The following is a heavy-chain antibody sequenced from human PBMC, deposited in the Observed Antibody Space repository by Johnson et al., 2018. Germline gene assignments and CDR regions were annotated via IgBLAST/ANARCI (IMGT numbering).Heavy chain of an antibody. CDR1: GFIFSNHA. CDR2: ISGGSDYT. V-gene: IGHV3-23*01. Sequence: VQLQESGGGLVQPGGSLRLSCASSGFIFSNHAMTWVRQAPGKGLEWVSTISGGSDYTFYADSVRSRFTIARDDSKNTLYLQMNSLRAEDTAVYYCARVSGSAYYYPFDYWGQGTLVTVSS. J-gene: IGHJ4*02. D-gene: IGHD3-22*01. CDR3: ARVSGSAYYYPFDY.